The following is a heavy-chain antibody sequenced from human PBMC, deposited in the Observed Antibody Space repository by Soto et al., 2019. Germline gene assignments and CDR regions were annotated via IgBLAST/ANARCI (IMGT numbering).Heavy chain of an antibody. V-gene: IGHV1-2*02. Sequence: ASVKVSCKASGYTFTGYYMHWVRQAPGQGLEWMGWINPNSGGTNYAQKFQGRVTMTRDTSISTAYMELSRLRSDDTAVYYCARVPRLAARPFNWFDPWGQGTLVTVSS. CDR1: GYTFTGYY. CDR3: ARVPRLAARPFNWFDP. D-gene: IGHD6-6*01. J-gene: IGHJ5*02. CDR2: INPNSGGT.